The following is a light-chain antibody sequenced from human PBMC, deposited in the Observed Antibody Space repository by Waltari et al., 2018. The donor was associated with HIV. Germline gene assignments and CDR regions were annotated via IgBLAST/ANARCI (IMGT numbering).Light chain of an antibody. V-gene: IGLV1-47*01. J-gene: IGLJ3*02. CDR2: KDD. CDR1: SPHPGTTY. CDR3: AAWDGSLRAWV. Sequence: QSVLTQPPSASGTPGQRVTISCSGSSPHPGTTYVYWYQQLPGMAPTLLIYKDDQRPSGVPDRFSGSQSGTSASLTIIGLRSEDEGDYYCAAWDGSLRAWVFGAGTKLTVL.